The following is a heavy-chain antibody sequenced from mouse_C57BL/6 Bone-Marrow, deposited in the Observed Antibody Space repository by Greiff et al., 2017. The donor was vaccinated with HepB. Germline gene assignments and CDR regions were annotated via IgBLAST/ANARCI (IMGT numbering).Heavy chain of an antibody. CDR3: ARGGTSNWYFDV. V-gene: IGHV5-17*01. Sequence: EVKLMESGGGLVKPGGSLKLSCAASGFTFSDYGMHWVRQAPEKGLEWVAYISSGSSTIYYADTAKGRFTISRDNAKNTLFLQMTSLRSEDTAMYYCARGGTSNWYFDVWGTGTTVTVSS. CDR2: ISSGSSTI. CDR1: GFTFSDYG. J-gene: IGHJ1*03. D-gene: IGHD2-14*01.